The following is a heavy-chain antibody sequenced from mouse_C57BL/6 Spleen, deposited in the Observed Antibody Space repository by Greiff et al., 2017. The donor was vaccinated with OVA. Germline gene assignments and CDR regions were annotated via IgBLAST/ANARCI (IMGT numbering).Heavy chain of an antibody. Sequence: VQLQQPGAELVRPGTSVKLSCKASGYTFTSYWMHWVKQRPGQGLEWIGVIDPSDSYTNYNQKFKGKATLTVDTSSSTAYMQLSSLTSEDSAVYYCAEGDSNYLDYWGQGTTLTVSS. J-gene: IGHJ2*01. CDR2: IDPSDSYT. V-gene: IGHV1-59*01. CDR1: GYTFTSYW. D-gene: IGHD2-5*01. CDR3: AEGDSNYLDY.